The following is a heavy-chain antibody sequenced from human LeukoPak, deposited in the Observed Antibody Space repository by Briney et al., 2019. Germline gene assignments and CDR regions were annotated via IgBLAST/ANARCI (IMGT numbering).Heavy chain of an antibody. CDR2: ISGDGGRT. D-gene: IGHD2-2*01. V-gene: IGHV3-43*02. Sequence: PGGSLRLSCVVSGFTFDDYAMHWVRQGPGKDLEWVSLISGDGGRTYYADSVKGRFTISRDNSKNTLYLQINSLRADDTALYYCAREVSQPYYFDSWGQGTLVTVSS. CDR1: GFTFDDYA. J-gene: IGHJ4*02. CDR3: AREVSQPYYFDS.